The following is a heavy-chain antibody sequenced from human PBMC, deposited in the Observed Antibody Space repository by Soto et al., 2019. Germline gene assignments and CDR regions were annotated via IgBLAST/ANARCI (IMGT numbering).Heavy chain of an antibody. Sequence: QITLKESGPTLVKPTQTLTLTCTFSGFSLTTRGVGVRWIRQPPGKALECLALIYWDDDKRYSPSLQSRLSITKDTSKNQVVLRMTNADPVDTATYYCAHIPNYYQYDWFDPWGQGTPVSVSS. CDR2: IYWDDDK. CDR3: AHIPNYYQYDWFDP. D-gene: IGHD3-16*01. CDR1: GFSLTTRGVG. V-gene: IGHV2-5*02. J-gene: IGHJ5*02.